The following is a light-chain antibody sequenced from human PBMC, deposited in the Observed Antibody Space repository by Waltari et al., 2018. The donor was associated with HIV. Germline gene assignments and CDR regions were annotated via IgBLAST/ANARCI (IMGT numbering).Light chain of an antibody. V-gene: IGLV3-19*01. Sequence: SSELTQDPAVSVALGQTVRITCQGDSLRKYYASWYQQKPGHAPILVIYGKNNRPSGIPDRFSGSSSGNTASLTITGAQAEDEADYYCDSRDSSGNNLVFGGGTKLTVL. J-gene: IGLJ2*01. CDR3: DSRDSSGNNLV. CDR2: GKN. CDR1: SLRKYY.